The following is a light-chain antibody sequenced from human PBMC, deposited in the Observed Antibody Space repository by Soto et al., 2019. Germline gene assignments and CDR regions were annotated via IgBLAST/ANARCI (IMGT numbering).Light chain of an antibody. Sequence: TQSPATLSESPGESATLSCRASQSVSSNLAWYQQKPGQAPRLLIYGTSTRATGIPARFSGSGSGTEFTLTISSLQSEDFAVYYCQQYNNWPPWTFCQGTMV. CDR2: GTS. V-gene: IGKV3-15*01. J-gene: IGKJ1*01. CDR3: QQYNNWPPWT. CDR1: QSVSSN.